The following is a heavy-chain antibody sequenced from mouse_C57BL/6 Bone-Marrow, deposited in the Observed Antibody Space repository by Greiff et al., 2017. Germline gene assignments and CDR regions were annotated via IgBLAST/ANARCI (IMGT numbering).Heavy chain of an antibody. CDR2: IDPSDSYT. CDR1: GYTFTSYW. J-gene: IGHJ3*01. Sequence: QVQLQQPGAELVMPGASVKLSCKASGYTFTSYWMHWVKQRPGQGLEWIGEIDPSDSYTTYNQKFKGKSTLTVDKSSSTAYMQLSSLTSEDSAVXYCAIGSSGLAWFAYWGQGTLVTVSA. D-gene: IGHD3-2*02. CDR3: AIGSSGLAWFAY. V-gene: IGHV1-69*01.